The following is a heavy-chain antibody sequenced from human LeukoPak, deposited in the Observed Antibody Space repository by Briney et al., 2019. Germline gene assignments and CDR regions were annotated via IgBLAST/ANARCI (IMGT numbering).Heavy chain of an antibody. CDR2: IRKKTSGGTT. Sequence: GGSLRLSCNASGFAFGDYAVSWVRQAPGKGLEWVGFIRKKTSGGTTEYAASVKGRFTISRDDSKSIAYLAMNNLETEDTAVYYCTRPSSTSAWGALYWGQGALVTVSS. V-gene: IGHV3-49*04. J-gene: IGHJ4*02. D-gene: IGHD3-16*01. CDR1: GFAFGDYA. CDR3: TRPSSTSAWGALY.